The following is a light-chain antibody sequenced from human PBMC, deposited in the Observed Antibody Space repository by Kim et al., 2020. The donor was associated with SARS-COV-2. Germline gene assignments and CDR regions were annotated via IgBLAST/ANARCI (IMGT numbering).Light chain of an antibody. J-gene: IGKJ4*01. Sequence: DIQLTQSPSFLSASVGDRVTITCRASQGISSYLAWYQQKPGKAPKFLIYAASTLQSGVPSRFSGSGSGTEFTLTISSLQPEDFATYYCQQLNSYPLAFGGGTKVDIK. CDR3: QQLNSYPLA. CDR2: AAS. V-gene: IGKV1-9*01. CDR1: QGISSY.